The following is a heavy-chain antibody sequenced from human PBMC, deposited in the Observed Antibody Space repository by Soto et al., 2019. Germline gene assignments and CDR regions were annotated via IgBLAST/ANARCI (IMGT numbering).Heavy chain of an antibody. Sequence: LSCAASGFTFSDYYMSWIRQAPGKGLEWVSYISSSGSTIYYADSVKGRFTISRDNAKNSLYLQMNSLRAEDTAVYYCARDTNIAVAALSAWGQGTMVTVSS. J-gene: IGHJ3*01. D-gene: IGHD6-19*01. CDR3: ARDTNIAVAALSA. CDR2: ISSSGSTI. V-gene: IGHV3-11*01. CDR1: GFTFSDYY.